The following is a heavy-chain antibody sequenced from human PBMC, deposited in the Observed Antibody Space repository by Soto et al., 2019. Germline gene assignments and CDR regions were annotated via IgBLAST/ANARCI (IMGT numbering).Heavy chain of an antibody. V-gene: IGHV1-2*02. CDR3: ARDANLSGYYFDY. J-gene: IGHJ4*02. CDR2: INPNSGGT. D-gene: IGHD3-10*01. CDR1: GYTFTGYY. Sequence: ASVKVSCKASGYTFTGYYMHWVRQAPGRGLEWMGWINPNSGGTNYAQKFQGRVTMTRDTSISTAYMELSRLRSDDTAVYYCARDANLSGYYFDYWGQGTLVTVSS.